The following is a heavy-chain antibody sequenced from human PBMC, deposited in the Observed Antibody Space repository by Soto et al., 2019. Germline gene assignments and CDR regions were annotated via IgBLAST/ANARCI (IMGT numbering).Heavy chain of an antibody. J-gene: IGHJ3*02. CDR3: ARGYSSGWYLGTAFDI. CDR1: GYTFTSYY. V-gene: IGHV1-46*01. CDR2: INPSGGST. D-gene: IGHD6-19*01. Sequence: ASVKVSCKASGYTFTSYYMHWVRQAPGQGLEWMGIINPSGGSTNYAQKFQGRVTMTRDTSTSTVYMELSSLRSEDTAVYYCARGYSSGWYLGTAFDIWGQGTMVTVSS.